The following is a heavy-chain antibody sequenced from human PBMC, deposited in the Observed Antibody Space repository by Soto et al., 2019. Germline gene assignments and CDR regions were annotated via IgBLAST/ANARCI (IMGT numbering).Heavy chain of an antibody. Sequence: QVQLQQWGAGLLKPSETLSLTCAVNGGSFSAYYWTWIRQPPGRGLEWIGESDHSGSTNYNPSLESRVTISIDTAKNRFSLNVTSVTAADTAVYYCVRGLRYSGMDVWGQGTTVTVS. CDR1: GGSFSAYY. D-gene: IGHD2-15*01. CDR2: SDHSGST. V-gene: IGHV4-34*01. CDR3: VRGLRYSGMDV. J-gene: IGHJ6*02.